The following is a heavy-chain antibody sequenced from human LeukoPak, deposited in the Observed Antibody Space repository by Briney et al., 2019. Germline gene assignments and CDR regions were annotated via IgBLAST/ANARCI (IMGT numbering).Heavy chain of an antibody. CDR1: GFSFRNTW. Sequence: GGSLRLSCITSGFSFRNTWMSWVRQAPGKGLEWVANIKKDETEIYYADSVKGRFTIARDNARRFLYLQMNVLRVEDTAVYYCATLNWDDGEVSGFDHWGQGTLVTVPS. CDR2: IKKDETEI. J-gene: IGHJ5*02. CDR3: ATLNWDDGEVSGFDH. V-gene: IGHV3-7*01. D-gene: IGHD1-26*01.